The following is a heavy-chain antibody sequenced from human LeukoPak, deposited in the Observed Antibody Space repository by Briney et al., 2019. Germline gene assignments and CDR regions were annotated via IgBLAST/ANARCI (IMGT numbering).Heavy chain of an antibody. D-gene: IGHD3-22*01. CDR3: ARDPDLGTYYYDSSGVFDY. J-gene: IGHJ4*02. V-gene: IGHV3-72*01. Sequence: GGSQRLSCAASGFKFSDHYIDWVRQAPGKGLEWVGRSRNKASSYTTEYAASVEGRFTISRDVSESSLYLQMNSLRDEDTAVYYCARDPDLGTYYYDSSGVFDYWGQGTLVTVSS. CDR1: GFKFSDHY. CDR2: SRNKASSYTT.